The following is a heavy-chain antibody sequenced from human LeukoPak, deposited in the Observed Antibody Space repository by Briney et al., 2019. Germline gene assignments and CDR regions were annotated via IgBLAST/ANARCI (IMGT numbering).Heavy chain of an antibody. CDR1: GGSMSSDIW. CDR3: ASNNIVVPADY. D-gene: IGHD2-15*01. V-gene: IGHV4-4*02. J-gene: IGHJ4*02. Sequence: PTETLSLTCAVSGGSMSSDIWWSWVRQPPGKGLEWIAEIHHSGTTNYNPSLKSRVSTSVDKSTNQFFLNLKSVAAADTAVYYCASNNIVVPADYWGRGTLVTVSS. CDR2: IHHSGTT.